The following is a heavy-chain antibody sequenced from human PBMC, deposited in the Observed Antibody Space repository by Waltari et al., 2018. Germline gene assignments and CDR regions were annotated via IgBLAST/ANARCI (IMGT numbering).Heavy chain of an antibody. V-gene: IGHV3-48*03. CDR2: ISSSGITI. CDR3: ARDLNVYAYFDY. Sequence: EVQLVESGGGLVQPGGSLRLSCAASGSTFSSYEMNWTRQAPGKGLEWLSFISSSGITIYYADSVKGRFTISRDNAKNSLYLQMSSLRAEDTAVYYCARDLNVYAYFDYWGQGILVTVSS. CDR1: GSTFSSYE. J-gene: IGHJ4*02. D-gene: IGHD3-16*01.